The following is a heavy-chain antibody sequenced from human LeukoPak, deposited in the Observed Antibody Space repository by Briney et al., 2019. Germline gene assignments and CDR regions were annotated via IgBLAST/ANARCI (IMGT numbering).Heavy chain of an antibody. J-gene: IGHJ4*02. CDR3: ASPAFPYYYGSGSYYYFDY. V-gene: IGHV4-39*01. CDR2: IYYSGST. Sequence: SETLSLTCTVSGGSISSSSYYWGWIRQPLGKRLEWIGSIYYSGSTYHNPSLKSRVTISVDTSKNQFSLKLSSVTAADTAVYYCASPAFPYYYGSGSYYYFDYWGQGTLVTVSS. CDR1: GGSISSSSYY. D-gene: IGHD3-10*01.